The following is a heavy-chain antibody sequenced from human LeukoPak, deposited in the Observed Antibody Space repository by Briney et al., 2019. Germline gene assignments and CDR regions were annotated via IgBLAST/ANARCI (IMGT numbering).Heavy chain of an antibody. Sequence: SETLSLTCAVYGGSFIGYYWSWIRQPPGKGLEWIGEINHSGSTNYNPSLKSRVTISVDTSKNQFSLKLSSVTAADTAVYYCARGRRLPRVVVRVLRTDAFDIWGQGTMVTVSS. D-gene: IGHD3-22*01. CDR3: ARGRRLPRVVVRVLRTDAFDI. CDR2: INHSGST. J-gene: IGHJ3*02. V-gene: IGHV4-34*01. CDR1: GGSFIGYY.